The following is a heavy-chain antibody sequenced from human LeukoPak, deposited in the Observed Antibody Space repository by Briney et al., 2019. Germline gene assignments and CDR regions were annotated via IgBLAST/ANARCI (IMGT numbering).Heavy chain of an antibody. CDR2: ISYDGSNK. V-gene: IGHV3-30*03. CDR3: ASGSGSLGTPFDY. D-gene: IGHD3-10*01. J-gene: IGHJ4*02. CDR1: GFTFSSYG. Sequence: GGSLRLSCAASGFTFSSYGMHWVRQAPGKGLEWVAVISYDGSNKYYADSVKGRFTVSRDNSKNTLYLQMNSLRAEDTAVYYYASGSGSLGTPFDYWGQGTLVTVSS.